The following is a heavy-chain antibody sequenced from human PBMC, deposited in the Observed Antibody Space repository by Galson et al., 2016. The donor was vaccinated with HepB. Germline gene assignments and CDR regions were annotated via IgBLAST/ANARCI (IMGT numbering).Heavy chain of an antibody. V-gene: IGHV3-48*02. CDR2: ISGGSSTI. Sequence: SLRLSCAASGFTFSSSAMNWVRQAPGKGLVWLSHISGGSSTIYYADSVKGRFTVSRDNAKNSLYLQMNSLRDDDTAVYYCAKPFLSSGLYYFDYWGRGTLVTVSS. J-gene: IGHJ4*02. CDR1: GFTFSSSA. CDR3: AKPFLSSGLYYFDY. D-gene: IGHD6-19*01.